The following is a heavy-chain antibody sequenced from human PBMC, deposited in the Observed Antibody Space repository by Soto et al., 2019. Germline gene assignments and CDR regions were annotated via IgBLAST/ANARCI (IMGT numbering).Heavy chain of an antibody. D-gene: IGHD3-10*01. V-gene: IGHV4-34*01. CDR3: ARIALWFGEMDAFDI. CDR1: GGSFSGYY. Sequence: ASETLSLTCAVYGGSFSGYYWSWIRQPPGKGLEWIGEINHSGSTNYNPSLKSRVTISVDTSKNQFSLKLSSVTAADTAVYYCARIALWFGEMDAFDIWGQGTMVTVSS. CDR2: INHSGST. J-gene: IGHJ3*02.